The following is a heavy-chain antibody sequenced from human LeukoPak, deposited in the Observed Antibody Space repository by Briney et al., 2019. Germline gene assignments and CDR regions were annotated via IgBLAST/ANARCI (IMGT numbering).Heavy chain of an antibody. CDR2: IYTSGST. V-gene: IGHV4-4*07. D-gene: IGHD2-15*01. J-gene: IGHJ5*02. CDR3: ARGVSLGYCSGGSCYNRFDA. CDR1: GGSISSYY. Sequence: SETLSLTCTVSGGSISSYYWSWIRQPAGKGLEWIGRIYTSGSTNYNPSLKGRVTMSVDTSKNQFSLELSSLTAADTAVYYCARGVSLGYCSGGSCYNRFDAWGQGTLVTVSS.